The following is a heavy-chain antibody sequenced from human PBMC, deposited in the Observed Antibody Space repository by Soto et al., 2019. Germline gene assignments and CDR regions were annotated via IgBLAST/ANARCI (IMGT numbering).Heavy chain of an antibody. CDR3: AHTSYYDFWSGYYPNWFDP. J-gene: IGHJ5*02. CDR2: IYWDDDK. V-gene: IGHV2-5*02. Sequence: QITLKESGPTLVKPTQTLTLTCTFSGFSLSTSGVGVGWIRQPPGKALEWLALIYWDDDKRYSPSLKSRLTITKDTSKNQVVLTMTNMEPVDTATYYCAHTSYYDFWSGYYPNWFDPWGQGTLVTVSS. CDR1: GFSLSTSGVG. D-gene: IGHD3-3*01.